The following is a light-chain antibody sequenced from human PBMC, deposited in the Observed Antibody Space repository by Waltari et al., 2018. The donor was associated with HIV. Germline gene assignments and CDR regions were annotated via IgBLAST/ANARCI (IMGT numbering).Light chain of an antibody. CDR3: SSYADRNGFYVV. V-gene: IGLV2-8*01. J-gene: IGLJ2*01. Sequence: QSALTQPPSASGSPGQSVTISCTGTNSDIGGYNYVSWYQQHPGKPPKLVISEFTKRPSGVPDRFSGAKSGTTASLTVSGLQAEDEADYYCSSYADRNGFYVVFGGGTRLTVL. CDR1: NSDIGGYNY. CDR2: EFT.